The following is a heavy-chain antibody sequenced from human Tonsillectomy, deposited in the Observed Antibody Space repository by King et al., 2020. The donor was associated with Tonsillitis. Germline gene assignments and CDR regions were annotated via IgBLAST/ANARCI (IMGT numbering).Heavy chain of an antibody. CDR3: ARDLMGATAGFDY. V-gene: IGHV3-53*01. J-gene: IGHJ4*02. CDR2: IYSGGST. Sequence: VQLVESGGGLIQPGGSLRLSWAASGFTVSSNYMTWVRQAPGKGLEGVSVIYSGGSTYYADSVKGRFTISRDNSKNTLYLQMNSLRAEDTAVYYCARDLMGATAGFDYWGQGTLVTVSS. CDR1: GFTVSSNY. D-gene: IGHD1-26*01.